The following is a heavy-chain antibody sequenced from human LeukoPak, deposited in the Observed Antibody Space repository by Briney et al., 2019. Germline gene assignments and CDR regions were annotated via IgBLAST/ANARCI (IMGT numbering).Heavy chain of an antibody. CDR1: GGSISSYY. Sequence: NSSETLSLTCTVSGGSISSYYWSWIWQPPGKGLEWIGYIYTSGSTNYNPSLKSRVTISVDTSKNQFSLKLSSVTAADTAVYYCARGAMVTLFDYWGQGTLVTVSS. CDR2: IYTSGST. J-gene: IGHJ4*02. D-gene: IGHD5-18*01. V-gene: IGHV4-4*09. CDR3: ARGAMVTLFDY.